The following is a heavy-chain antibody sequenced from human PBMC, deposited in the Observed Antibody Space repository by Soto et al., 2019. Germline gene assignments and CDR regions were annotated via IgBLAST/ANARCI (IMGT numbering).Heavy chain of an antibody. V-gene: IGHV1-2*04. CDR3: ARESLDYGVAFDI. CDR1: GYTLTGYY. CDR2: INPNSGGT. D-gene: IGHD4-17*01. J-gene: IGHJ3*02. Sequence: ASVKVSCKASGYTLTGYYMHWVRQAPGQGLEWMGWINPNSGGTNYAQKFQGWVTMTRDTSISTAYMELSRLRSDDTAVYYCARESLDYGVAFDIWGQGTMVTV.